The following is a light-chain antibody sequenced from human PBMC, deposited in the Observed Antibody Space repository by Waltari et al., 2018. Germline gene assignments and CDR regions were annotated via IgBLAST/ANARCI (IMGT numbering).Light chain of an antibody. CDR2: EVN. J-gene: IGLJ1*01. Sequence: QSALTQPASVSGSPGPSITISCTGTSSDVGSYNLVHWFQQYPDKAPKLIIFEVNKRPSGVSNRFSGSKSGNTASLTISGLQAEDEADYYCCSYAGSGIYVFGSGAKVTVL. CDR3: CSYAGSGIYV. CDR1: SSDVGSYNL. V-gene: IGLV2-23*02.